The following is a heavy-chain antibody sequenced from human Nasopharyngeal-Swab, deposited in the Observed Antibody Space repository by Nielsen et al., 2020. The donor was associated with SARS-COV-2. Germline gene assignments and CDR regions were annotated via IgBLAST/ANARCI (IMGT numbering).Heavy chain of an antibody. V-gene: IGHV3-23*01. CDR3: AKGYSGYPRNNWFDP. CDR1: GFTFSSYA. D-gene: IGHD5-12*01. Sequence: GGSLRLSCAAPGFTFSSYAMSWVRQAPGKGLEWVSAISGSGGSTYYADSVKGRFTISRDNSKNTLYLQMNSLRAEDTAVYYCAKGYSGYPRNNWFDPWGQGTLVTVSS. J-gene: IGHJ5*02. CDR2: ISGSGGST.